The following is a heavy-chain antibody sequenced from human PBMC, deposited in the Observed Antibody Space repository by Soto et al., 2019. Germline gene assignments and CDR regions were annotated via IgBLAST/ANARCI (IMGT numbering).Heavy chain of an antibody. CDR3: AREVCSGGSCFRMDV. J-gene: IGHJ6*02. V-gene: IGHV1-8*02. CDR1: GYTFTIYG. D-gene: IGHD2-15*01. CDR2: ISPNSGNT. Sequence: GASVKVSCKASGYTFTIYGINWVRQAPGQGLEWMGWISPNSGNTGYAQKFQGRVTMTRNTSISTAYMELSSLRSEDTAVYYCAREVCSGGSCFRMDVWGQGTTVTVSS.